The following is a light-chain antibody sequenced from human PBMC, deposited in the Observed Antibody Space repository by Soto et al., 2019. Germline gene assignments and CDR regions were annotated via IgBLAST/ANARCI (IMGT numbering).Light chain of an antibody. CDR2: EVN. Sequence: QSALTQPASVSGSPGQSITISCTGTRSDVGSYNLVSWYQQHPGKAPKLMIYEVNKRPSGVSSRFSGSKSGNTASLTISGLQAEDEADYYCCSYAGSDTWAFGGGTKLTVL. CDR1: RSDVGSYNL. CDR3: CSYAGSDTWA. V-gene: IGLV2-23*02. J-gene: IGLJ3*02.